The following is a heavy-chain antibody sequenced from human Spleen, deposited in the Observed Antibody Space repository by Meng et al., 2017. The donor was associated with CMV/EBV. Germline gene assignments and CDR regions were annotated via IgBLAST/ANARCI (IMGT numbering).Heavy chain of an antibody. Sequence: AYHWNWIRQHPGEGLAWIGNIFNTGNTNYNPSLEGRVTISLVATSNNRFSLKLRSVTAADTAIYYCARGRWSTVTYDVYRYFDLWGRGTLVTVSS. CDR3: ARGRWSTVTYDVYRYFDL. V-gene: IGHV4-31*02. D-gene: IGHD4-11*01. J-gene: IGHJ2*01. CDR2: IFNTGNT. CDR1: AYH.